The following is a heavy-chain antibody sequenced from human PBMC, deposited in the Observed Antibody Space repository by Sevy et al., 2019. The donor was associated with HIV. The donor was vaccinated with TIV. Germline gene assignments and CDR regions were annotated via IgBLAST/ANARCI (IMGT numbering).Heavy chain of an antibody. CDR1: GFTVSSNY. D-gene: IGHD3-10*01. CDR3: ARFLVRGVVALYYYGMDV. V-gene: IGHV3-53*01. CDR2: IYSGGST. Sequence: GGSLRLSCAASGFTVSSNYMTWVRQAPGNGLEWVSVIYSGGSTYFADSVKGRFTVSRDNSKNTLSLQMNRLRAEDTAVYYWARFLVRGVVALYYYGMDVWGQGTTVTVSS. J-gene: IGHJ6*02.